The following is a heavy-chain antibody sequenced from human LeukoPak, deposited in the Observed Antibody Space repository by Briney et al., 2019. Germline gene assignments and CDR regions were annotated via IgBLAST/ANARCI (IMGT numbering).Heavy chain of an antibody. D-gene: IGHD4-17*01. J-gene: IGHJ4*02. CDR2: INPSGGSP. V-gene: IGHV1-46*01. Sequence: ASVKVSCKAFGYAFSNYYIHWVRQAPGQGLEWMGFINPSGGSPSYAQKFQGRVTMTWDTSPSTVHMDLNSLTSEDTALYYCARGNPTNYGDYLYYFDYWGQGTLVTVSS. CDR1: GYAFSNYY. CDR3: ARGNPTNYGDYLYYFDY.